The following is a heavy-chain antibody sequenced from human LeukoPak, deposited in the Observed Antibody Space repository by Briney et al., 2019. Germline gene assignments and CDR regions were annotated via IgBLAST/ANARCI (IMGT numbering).Heavy chain of an antibody. CDR1: GFTFSDYY. D-gene: IGHD2-21*02. CDR2: ISSSGSTI. Sequence: PGGSLRLSCAASGFTFSDYYMSWIRQAPGKGLEWVSYISSSGSTIYYADSVEGRFTISRDNAKNSLYLQMNSLRAEDTAVYYGARPLDLAYCGGDCFSSLDYWGQGTLVTVSS. V-gene: IGHV3-11*01. CDR3: ARPLDLAYCGGDCFSSLDY. J-gene: IGHJ4*02.